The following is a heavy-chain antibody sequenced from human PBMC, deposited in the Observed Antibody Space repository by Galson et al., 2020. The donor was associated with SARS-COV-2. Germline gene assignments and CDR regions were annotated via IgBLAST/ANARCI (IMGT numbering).Heavy chain of an antibody. V-gene: IGHV3-49*03. CDR2: IRSKTYGGTT. J-gene: IGHJ4*02. CDR3: ARGDTGSYYDVFFDY. D-gene: IGHD1-26*01. CDR1: GFTFGDHG. Sequence: GESLKISCTASGFTFGDHGMSWFRQAPGKGLVYISFIRSKTYGGTTEYAASVDGRFTISRDDSKSIAYLQMNSLKTEDTAVYYCARGDTGSYYDVFFDYWGQGILVTVSA.